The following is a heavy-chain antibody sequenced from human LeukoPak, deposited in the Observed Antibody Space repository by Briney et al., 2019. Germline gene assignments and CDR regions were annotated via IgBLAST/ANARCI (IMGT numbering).Heavy chain of an antibody. D-gene: IGHD4-17*01. CDR2: IYYSGST. V-gene: IGHV4-39*01. CDR3: ARHSVGATVTKPFDY. Sequence: KPSETLSLTCTVSGGSISSSSSYWGWVRQPPGKGLEWIGSIYYSGSTFYNPSLTSRVTISVDTSKNQFSLRLSSVTATDTAMYYCARHSVGATVTKPFDYWGQGTLVTVSS. CDR1: GGSISSSSSY. J-gene: IGHJ4*02.